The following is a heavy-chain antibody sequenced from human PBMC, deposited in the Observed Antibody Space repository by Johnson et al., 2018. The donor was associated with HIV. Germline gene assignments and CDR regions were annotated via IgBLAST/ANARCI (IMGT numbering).Heavy chain of an antibody. CDR3: ARDRDSSGYPYDAFDI. Sequence: QLVESGGGVVQPGGSPRLSCGASQFTFSSYYMNCVRQASGNGLELVGQVNPNGGITYLIDSGKDRFSTSRDNAKNSLYLQINSRRAEDTAVYYCARDRDSSGYPYDAFDIWGQGTMVTVSS. D-gene: IGHD3-22*01. V-gene: IGHV3-25*04. CDR1: QFTFSSYY. CDR2: VNPNGGIT. J-gene: IGHJ3*02.